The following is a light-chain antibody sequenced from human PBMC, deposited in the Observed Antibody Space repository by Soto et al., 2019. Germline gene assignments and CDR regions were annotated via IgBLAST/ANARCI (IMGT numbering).Light chain of an antibody. CDR2: HVT. J-gene: IGLJ1*01. CDR3: CALTTSHTYV. Sequence: QSALTQPASVSGSPGQSITISCTGTSSDIGHYDYVSWYQQHPGKAPKLMIYHVTYRPSGVSNRYSGSKSGNSASLTISGLPDDDEADYYCCALTTSHTYVFGSGTKLTVL. V-gene: IGLV2-14*03. CDR1: SSDIGHYDY.